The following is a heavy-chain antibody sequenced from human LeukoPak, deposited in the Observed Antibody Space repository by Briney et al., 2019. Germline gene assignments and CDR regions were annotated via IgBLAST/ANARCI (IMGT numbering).Heavy chain of an antibody. J-gene: IGHJ4*02. CDR1: GFTFRNFG. Sequence: GGSLRLSCAASGFTFRNFGMHWVRQAPGKGLEWVAFIRFDGRDEYYVDSLKGRFTISRDNSKNTVYLQMNSLTPEDTALYYCAKDKSQVGVDSASTLVDHWGQGTLVIVSS. CDR2: IRFDGRDE. CDR3: AKDKSQVGVDSASTLVDH. V-gene: IGHV3-30*02. D-gene: IGHD2-8*02.